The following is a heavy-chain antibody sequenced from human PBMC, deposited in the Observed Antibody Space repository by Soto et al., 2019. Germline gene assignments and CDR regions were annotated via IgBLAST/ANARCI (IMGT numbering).Heavy chain of an antibody. D-gene: IGHD3-16*01. J-gene: IGHJ4*02. Sequence: QVQLVQSGAEVKKPGSSVKVSCKASGGTFSSYAIDWVRQAPGQGLEWMGGIIPIFGTADYAQKFQGRVTTTADESTSTAYMELSSLRCEDTAVYYCARGQTGGGWGYYFDCWGQGTLVPVSS. CDR2: IIPIFGTA. CDR3: ARGQTGGGWGYYFDC. CDR1: GGTFSSYA. V-gene: IGHV1-69*12.